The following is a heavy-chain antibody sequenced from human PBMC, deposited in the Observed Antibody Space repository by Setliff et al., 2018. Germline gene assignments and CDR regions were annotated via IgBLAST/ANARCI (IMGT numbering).Heavy chain of an antibody. D-gene: IGHD3-3*01. CDR1: GGSLRSNF. CDR3: ATHGGQ. CDR2: TYYSGDT. Sequence: SETLSLTCTVSGGSLRSNFWGWIRQPPGKGLEWIGSTYYSGDTSYNPSLKSRVTISVDTSKNQFSLKLSSVTAADTAVYYCATHGGQWGQGTLVTVSS. J-gene: IGHJ4*02. V-gene: IGHV4-39*01.